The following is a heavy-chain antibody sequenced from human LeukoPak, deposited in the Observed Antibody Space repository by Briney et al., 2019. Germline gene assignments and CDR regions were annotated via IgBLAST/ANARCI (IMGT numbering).Heavy chain of an antibody. CDR2: INSDGSST. Sequence: GGSLRLSCSASGFTFSTYAMSWVRQPPGKGLEWVSRINSDGSSTSYADSVKGRFTISRDNAKNTLYLQMNSLRAEDTAVYYCARRSSGSPPYYFGYWGQGTLVTVSS. CDR1: GFTFSTYA. D-gene: IGHD1-26*01. V-gene: IGHV3-74*01. CDR3: ARRSSGSPPYYFGY. J-gene: IGHJ4*02.